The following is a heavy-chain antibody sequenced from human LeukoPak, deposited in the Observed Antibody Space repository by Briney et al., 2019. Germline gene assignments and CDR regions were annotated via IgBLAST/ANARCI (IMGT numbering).Heavy chain of an antibody. Sequence: ASVKVSCKASGYTFTSYDINWVRHATGQWLEWMGWMNPNSGNTGYAQKFQGRVTMTRNTSISTAYMELSSLRSEDTAVYYCARGRRQIGGEPTYYFDYWGQGTLVTVSS. V-gene: IGHV1-8*01. J-gene: IGHJ4*02. CDR2: MNPNSGNT. CDR1: GYTFTSYD. D-gene: IGHD2-21*01. CDR3: ARGRRQIGGEPTYYFDY.